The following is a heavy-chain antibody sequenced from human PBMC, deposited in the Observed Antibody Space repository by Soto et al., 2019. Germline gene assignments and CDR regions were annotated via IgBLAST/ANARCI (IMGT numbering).Heavy chain of an antibody. CDR2: IYSSGNA. CDR3: VRGDVFDI. J-gene: IGHJ3*02. V-gene: IGHV4-4*07. D-gene: IGHD3-16*01. CDR1: NGSISGYY. Sequence: QVQLQESGPGLVKPSETLSLICTVSNGSISGYYWSWVRQSAGKGLEWIGRIYSSGNANYNPSLYSRVTMSVDTSQNHFSLKVTSLIAADTAMYYCVRGDVFDIWGRGKMVTVSS.